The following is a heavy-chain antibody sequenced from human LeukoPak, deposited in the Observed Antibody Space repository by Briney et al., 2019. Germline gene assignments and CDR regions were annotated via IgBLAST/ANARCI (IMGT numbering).Heavy chain of an antibody. Sequence: SETLSLTCAVSGGSISSYNSWSWVRQPPGKGLEWIGEIYDSGSTKYNPSLKSRVTISADPSKHQLSLSLSSVTAADTAVYYCARGQGSGSSWAFDYWGQGTLVTVSS. D-gene: IGHD1-26*01. CDR2: IYDSGST. CDR1: GGSISSYNS. V-gene: IGHV4-4*02. CDR3: ARGQGSGSSWAFDY. J-gene: IGHJ4*02.